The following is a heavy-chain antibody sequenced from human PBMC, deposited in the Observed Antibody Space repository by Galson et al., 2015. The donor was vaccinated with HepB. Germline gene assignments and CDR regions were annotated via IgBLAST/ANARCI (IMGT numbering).Heavy chain of an antibody. CDR3: ARALGGSYFYGMDV. J-gene: IGHJ6*02. CDR1: GGSISSISYY. D-gene: IGHD3-16*02. V-gene: IGHV4-61*01. Sequence: SETLSLTCTVSGGSISSISYYWSWIRQSPGRGLEWIGYISDSGNTNYHPSLKSRVTISLDTSKNQFSLRLNSVTAADTAVYYCARALGGSYFYGMDVWGQGTTVAVSS. CDR2: ISDSGNT.